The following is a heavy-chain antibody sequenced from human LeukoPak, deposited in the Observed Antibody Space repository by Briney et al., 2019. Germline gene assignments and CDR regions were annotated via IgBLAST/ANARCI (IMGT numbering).Heavy chain of an antibody. CDR1: GFTVSSNY. CDR2: IYSGGST. V-gene: IGHV3-66*01. J-gene: IGHJ3*02. CDR3: ARDPVRGAFDI. Sequence: GGSLRLSCAASGFTVSSNYMSWVRQAPGKGLEWVSVIYSGGSTYYADSVKGRFTISRDNSKNTLYLQMNSLRAEDTAVYYCARDPVRGAFDIWGQGTMVTVSS. D-gene: IGHD3-16*01.